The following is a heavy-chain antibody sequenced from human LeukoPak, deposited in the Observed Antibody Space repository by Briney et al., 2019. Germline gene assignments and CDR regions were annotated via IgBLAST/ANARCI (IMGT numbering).Heavy chain of an antibody. CDR3: ARSQFNWILGKNNWLDS. CDR1: GYSFNTHW. V-gene: IGHV5-51*01. J-gene: IGHJ5*01. CDR2: IYPGDSDT. Sequence: GESLQISCKGSGYSFNTHWIGWVRQLPGKGLEWMGIIYPGDSDTRYSPSFQGQVTISVDKSISTAYLQWSSLKASDTAMYYCARSQFNWILGKNNWLDSWGQGTLVTVSS. D-gene: IGHD2-2*03.